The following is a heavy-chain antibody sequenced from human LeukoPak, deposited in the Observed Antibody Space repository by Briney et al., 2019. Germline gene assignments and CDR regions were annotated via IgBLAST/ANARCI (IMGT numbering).Heavy chain of an antibody. CDR1: GFTFSSYS. CDR2: ISSSSSYI. CDR3: ARDRRSIAARFGFAP. J-gene: IGHJ5*02. D-gene: IGHD6-6*01. V-gene: IGHV3-21*01. Sequence: GGSLRLSCAASGFTFSSYSMNWVRQAPGRGLEWVSSISSSSSYIYYADSVKGRFTISRDNAKNSLYLQMNSLRAEDTAVYYCARDRRSIAARFGFAPWGQGTLVTVSS.